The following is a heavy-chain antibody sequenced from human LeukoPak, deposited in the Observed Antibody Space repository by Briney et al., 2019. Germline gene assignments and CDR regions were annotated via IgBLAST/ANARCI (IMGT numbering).Heavy chain of an antibody. D-gene: IGHD3-3*01. CDR1: GFTFSSYA. V-gene: IGHV3-23*01. Sequence: TGGSLRLSCAASGFTFSSYAMSWVRQAPGKGLEWVSAISGSGGSTYYADSVKGRFTISRDNSKNTLYLQMNSLRAEDTAVYYCAKDGFYYDFWSGYDYWGQGTLVTVSS. J-gene: IGHJ4*02. CDR2: ISGSGGST. CDR3: AKDGFYYDFWSGYDY.